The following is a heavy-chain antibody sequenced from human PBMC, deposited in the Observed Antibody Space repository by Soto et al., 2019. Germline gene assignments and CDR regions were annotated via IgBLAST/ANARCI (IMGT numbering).Heavy chain of an antibody. CDR1: VGTFSSYT. V-gene: IGHV1-69*12. J-gene: IGHJ2*01. Sequence: QVQLVQSGAEVKKPGSSVTVSCKASVGTFSSYTISWVRQAPGQGVEWMGGIIPIFGTANYAQKFQGRVTITADESTSTAYMELSSLRSEDTAVYYCARGNHRWLQLWYFDLWGRGTLVTVSS. CDR3: ARGNHRWLQLWYFDL. D-gene: IGHD5-12*01. CDR2: IIPIFGTA.